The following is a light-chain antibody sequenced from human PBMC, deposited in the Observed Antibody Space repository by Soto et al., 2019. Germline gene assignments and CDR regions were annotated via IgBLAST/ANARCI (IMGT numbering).Light chain of an antibody. V-gene: IGKV1-27*01. CDR3: QKYNSVPLS. J-gene: IGKJ4*01. Sequence: DIQMTQSPSSLSASVGDRVTITCRASQGISYFLAWYQQRPGKVPKLLIYAASTLQAGVQSRFSGSGSGTDFTLTITSLQPEDVATYYCQKYNSVPLSFGGGTKVEIK. CDR2: AAS. CDR1: QGISYF.